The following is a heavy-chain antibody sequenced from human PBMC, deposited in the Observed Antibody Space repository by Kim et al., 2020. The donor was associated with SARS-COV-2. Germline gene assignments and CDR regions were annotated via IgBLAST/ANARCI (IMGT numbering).Heavy chain of an antibody. CDR2: IIPIFGTA. V-gene: IGHV1-69*13. J-gene: IGHJ3*02. CDR3: ASPGPKLRYSPFAI. Sequence: SVKVSCKASGGTFSSYAISWVRQAPGQGLEWMGGIIPIFGTANYAQKFQGRVTITADESTSTAYMELSSLRSEDTAVYYCASPGPKLRYSPFAIWGQGTMVTVSS. D-gene: IGHD3-9*01. CDR1: GGTFSSYA.